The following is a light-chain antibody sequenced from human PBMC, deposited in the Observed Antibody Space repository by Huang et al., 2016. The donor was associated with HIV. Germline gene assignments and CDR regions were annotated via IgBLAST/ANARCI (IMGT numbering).Light chain of an antibody. V-gene: IGKV4-1*01. Sequence: DIVMTQSPDSLAVSLGERATINCKSSQSVLDNANNKNCLAWCQQKPGQPPKLLIDWASSRESGVPDRFSGSGSGTDFTLTISSLQAEDVAVYYCHQYYNTPYTFGQGTKLEIK. J-gene: IGKJ2*01. CDR1: QSVLDNANNKNC. CDR2: WAS. CDR3: HQYYNTPYT.